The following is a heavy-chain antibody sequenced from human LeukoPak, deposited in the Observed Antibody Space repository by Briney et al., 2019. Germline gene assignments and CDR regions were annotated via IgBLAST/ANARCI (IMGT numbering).Heavy chain of an antibody. V-gene: IGHV1-69*06. CDR3: AREYDSSGYYYLKGGVAFDI. Sequence: SVKVSCKASGGTFSSYAISWVRQAPGQGLEWMGGIIPIFGTANYAQKFQGRVTITADKSTSTAYMELSSLRSEDTAVYYCAREYDSSGYYYLKGGVAFDIWGQGTMVTVSS. J-gene: IGHJ3*02. D-gene: IGHD3-22*01. CDR2: IIPIFGTA. CDR1: GGTFSSYA.